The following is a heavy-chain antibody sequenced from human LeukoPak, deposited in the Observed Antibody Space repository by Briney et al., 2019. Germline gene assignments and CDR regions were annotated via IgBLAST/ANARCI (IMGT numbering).Heavy chain of an antibody. D-gene: IGHD4-11*01. Sequence: GGSLRLSCSCARFPFGDYAMSWVRQAPGKGLEWLGFIRSKVYGGTPEYAASVKGRFSFSRDDSQSIAYLQMNSLKTEDTAVYYRATGGNDYHNYKYPYWGQGTLVTVSS. CDR3: ATGGNDYHNYKYPY. CDR1: RFPFGDYA. V-gene: IGHV3-49*04. J-gene: IGHJ4*02. CDR2: IRSKVYGGTP.